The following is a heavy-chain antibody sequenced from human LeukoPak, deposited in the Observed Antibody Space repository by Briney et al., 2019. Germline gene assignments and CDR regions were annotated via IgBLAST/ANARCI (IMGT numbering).Heavy chain of an antibody. CDR1: RFSFSTYA. CDR2: IGVSGTTT. CDR3: VKDQVLVGRVFFDS. Sequence: GGSLRLSCEASRFSFSTYAMSWVRQAPGKGLEWVSGIGVSGTTTYYTDSVKGRFTISRANSKNTLYLQMSSLRVEDTALYYCVKDQVLVGRVFFDSWGQGTLATVSS. V-gene: IGHV3-23*01. J-gene: IGHJ4*02. D-gene: IGHD1-26*01.